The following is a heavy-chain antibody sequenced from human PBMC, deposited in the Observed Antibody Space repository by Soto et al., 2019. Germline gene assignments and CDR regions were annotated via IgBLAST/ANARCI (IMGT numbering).Heavy chain of an antibody. CDR2: INHSGST. V-gene: IGHV4-34*01. D-gene: IGHD6-6*01. Sequence: SETLSLTCAVYGGSFSGYYWSWIRQPPGKGLEWIGKINHSGSTNYNPSLKSRVTISVDTSKNQFSLKLSSVTAADTAVYYCARSRSSSSGFQHWGQGTLVTVSS. J-gene: IGHJ1*01. CDR3: ARSRSSSSGFQH. CDR1: GGSFSGYY.